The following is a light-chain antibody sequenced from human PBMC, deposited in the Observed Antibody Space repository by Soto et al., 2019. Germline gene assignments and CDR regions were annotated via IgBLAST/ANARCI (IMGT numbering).Light chain of an antibody. V-gene: IGKV1-5*03. J-gene: IGKJ4*01. CDR3: QQYSTYLVS. Sequence: DIQMTQSPSTLSASIGDRVTITCRASQTISNWLAWYHQKPGTAPKVLIYKASSLESGVPSRFSGSGSGTEFTLTTSSLQPDDFGTYYCQQYSTYLVSFGGGTKVEIK. CDR1: QTISNW. CDR2: KAS.